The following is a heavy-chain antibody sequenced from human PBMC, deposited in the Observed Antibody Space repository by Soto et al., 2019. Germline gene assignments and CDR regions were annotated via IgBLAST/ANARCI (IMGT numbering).Heavy chain of an antibody. V-gene: IGHV1-3*01. D-gene: IGHD3-10*01. CDR3: ARDPFPGGMDV. CDR1: GYTFTGSA. Sequence: QVQLVQSGSEVKQPGASVKVSCKASGYTFTGSAMHWVRQAPGQRPEWLGWINVGNGNTRYSQKLEGRVSITRDTSAGTAYMELSSLRSEDTAAYYCARDPFPGGMDVWGQGTTVTVSS. J-gene: IGHJ6*02. CDR2: INVGNGNT.